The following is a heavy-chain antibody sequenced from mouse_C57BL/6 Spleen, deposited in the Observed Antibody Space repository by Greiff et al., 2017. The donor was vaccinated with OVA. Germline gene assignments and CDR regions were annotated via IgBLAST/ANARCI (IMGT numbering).Heavy chain of an antibody. D-gene: IGHD2-4*01. Sequence: VQLQESGPELVKPGASVKISCKASGYAFSSSWMNWVKQRPGKGLEWIGRIYPGDGDTNYNGKFKGKATLTADKSSSTAYMQLSSLTSEDSAVYFCANYVFFDYWGQGTTLTVSS. CDR3: ANYVFFDY. V-gene: IGHV1-82*01. CDR2: IYPGDGDT. CDR1: GYAFSSSW. J-gene: IGHJ2*01.